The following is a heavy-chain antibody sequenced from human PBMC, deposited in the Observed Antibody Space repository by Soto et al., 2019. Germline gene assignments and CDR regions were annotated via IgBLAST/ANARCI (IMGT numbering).Heavy chain of an antibody. V-gene: IGHV1-18*01. CDR1: GYTFTSYG. CDR3: ARDQSLAAAGLFTAINNGFYQ. D-gene: IGHD6-13*01. CDR2: ISAYNGNT. Sequence: QVQLVQSGAEVKKPGASVKVSCKASGYTFTSYGISWVRQAPGQGLEWMGWISAYNGNTNYAQKLQGRVTMTTDTSTSTAYMDLRSLRSDDTAVYYCARDQSLAAAGLFTAINNGFYQWGQGTLVTVSS. J-gene: IGHJ5*02.